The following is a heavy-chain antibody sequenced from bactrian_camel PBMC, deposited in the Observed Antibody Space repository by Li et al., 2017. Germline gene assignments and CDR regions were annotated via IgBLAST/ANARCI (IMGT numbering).Heavy chain of an antibody. J-gene: IGHJ4*01. CDR2: IFTGGGST. Sequence: HVQLVESGGGLVQPGGSLRLSCAASGFTFSTSWMHWVRQAPGKGLEWVSVIFTGGGSTNYADSVKGRFTISRDNAKNTLYLQMNSLKTEDTAVYYCATGGDSWCSYWARGPRSPSP. D-gene: IGHD2*01. V-gene: IGHV3S1*01. CDR1: GFTFSTSW.